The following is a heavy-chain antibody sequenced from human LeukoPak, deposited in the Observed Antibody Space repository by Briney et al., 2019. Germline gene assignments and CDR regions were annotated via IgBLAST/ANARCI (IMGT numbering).Heavy chain of an antibody. J-gene: IGHJ6*02. CDR2: IIPIFGTA. V-gene: IGHV1-69*13. CDR1: GGTFSSYA. D-gene: IGHD6-19*01. Sequence: GASVKVSCKASGGTFSSYAISWVRQAPGQGLEWMGGIIPIFGTANYAQKFQGRVTITADESTSTAYMELSSLRAEDTAVYYCAKSKDSGWYWDYYYYYGMDVWGQGTTVTVSS. CDR3: AKSKDSGWYWDYYYYYGMDV.